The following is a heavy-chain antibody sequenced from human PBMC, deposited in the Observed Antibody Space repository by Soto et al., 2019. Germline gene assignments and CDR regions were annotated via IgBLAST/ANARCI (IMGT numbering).Heavy chain of an antibody. D-gene: IGHD2-15*01. J-gene: IGHJ2*01. Sequence: QLQESGPGLAQPSETLSLTCTVSGGSFSSNSHFWAWIRQPPGKVLEWIGSTYFGVNSRYNPSIESRVTLSVDTSNNQFSLKVNSVTAADTAIYYCARSETGGNPHLYFDLWGRGTLVTVSS. V-gene: IGHV4-39*01. CDR2: TYFGVNS. CDR1: GGSFSSNSHF. CDR3: ARSETGGNPHLYFDL.